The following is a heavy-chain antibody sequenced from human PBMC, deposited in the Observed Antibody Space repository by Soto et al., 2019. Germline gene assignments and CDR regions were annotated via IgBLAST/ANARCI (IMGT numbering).Heavy chain of an antibody. CDR2: ISNDSKNE. V-gene: IGHV3-30*18. J-gene: IGHJ4*02. CDR3: AKTSTTSGDSTGRVAVIAN. CDR1: GFYFTVFG. D-gene: IGHD2-21*01. Sequence: QVQLVESGGGVVQPGRSLRLSCAASGFYFTVFGMHWVRQAPGKGLEWVGVISNDSKNEYYADSVRGRFTVSRDNYKNLMFLQMHSLRVEDTAVYLCAKTSTTSGDSTGRVAVIANWGSGTQVSVSS.